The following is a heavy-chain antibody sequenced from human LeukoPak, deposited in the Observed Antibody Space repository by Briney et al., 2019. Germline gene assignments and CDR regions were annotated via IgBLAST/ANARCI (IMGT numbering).Heavy chain of an antibody. V-gene: IGHV4-39*07. CDR3: ARDRVVTFLGDVTQYNWFDS. J-gene: IGHJ5*01. Sequence: PSETLSLTCKVSGGSISSSSYYWGWIRQPPGKGLEWIGSIYYNGRTNYNPSLKSRVTMSVDTSKNHFSLKLSSVTAADTARYYCARDRVVTFLGDVTQYNWFDSWGQGTLVTVSS. D-gene: IGHD4-23*01. CDR2: IYYNGRT. CDR1: GGSISSSSYY.